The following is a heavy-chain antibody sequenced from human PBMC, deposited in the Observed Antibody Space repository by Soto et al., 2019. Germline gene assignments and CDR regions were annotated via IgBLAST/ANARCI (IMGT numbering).Heavy chain of an antibody. CDR2: IYYSGST. J-gene: IGHJ4*02. CDR1: GYSISSSNW. D-gene: IGHD6-13*01. Sequence: PSETLSLTCAVSGYSISSSNWWGWIRQPPGKGLEWIGYIYYSGSTYYNPSLKSRVTMSVDTSKNQFSLKLSSVTAVDTAVYYCARKAIPAVLDYWGQGTLVIVSS. V-gene: IGHV4-28*01. CDR3: ARKAIPAVLDY.